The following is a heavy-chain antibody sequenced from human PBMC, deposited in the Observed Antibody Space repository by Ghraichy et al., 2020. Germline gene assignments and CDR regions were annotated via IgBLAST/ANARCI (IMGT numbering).Heavy chain of an antibody. CDR2: ITSSSRSK. Sequence: LSLTCVGSGFTFSSYSMNWVRQSPGKGLEWVSYITSSSRSKFYADSVKDRFTISRDNAQNSLSLQMNSLRDEDTAVYYCARASTVVRFYYYDGMDVWGQGTTVTVSS. D-gene: IGHD4-23*01. V-gene: IGHV3-48*02. CDR3: ARASTVVRFYYYDGMDV. CDR1: GFTFSSYS. J-gene: IGHJ6*02.